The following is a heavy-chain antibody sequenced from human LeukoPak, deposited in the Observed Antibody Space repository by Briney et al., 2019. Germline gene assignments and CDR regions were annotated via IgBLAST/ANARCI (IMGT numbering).Heavy chain of an antibody. CDR3: ARDIGSYGPRPFDY. V-gene: IGHV1-18*01. D-gene: IGHD5-18*01. J-gene: IGHJ4*02. Sequence: GASVKVSCKASGYTFTSYGISWVRQAPGQGLEWMGWISAYNGNTNYAQKLQGRVTMTTDTTTSTAYMELRSLRSDDTAVYYCARDIGSYGPRPFDYWGQGTLVTVSS. CDR1: GYTFTSYG. CDR2: ISAYNGNT.